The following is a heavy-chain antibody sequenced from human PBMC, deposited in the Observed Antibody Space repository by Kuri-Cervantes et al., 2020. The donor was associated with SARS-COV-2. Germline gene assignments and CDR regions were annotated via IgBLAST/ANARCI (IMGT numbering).Heavy chain of an antibody. V-gene: IGHV1-18*01. CDR1: GYAFTTYG. CDR2: ISGYNDNT. J-gene: IGHJ5*02. Sequence: ASVKVSRKASGYAFTTYGITWVRQAPGQGLEWMGWISGYNDNTKYAQKLQGRVIMTTDTSTNTAYMELRSLRSDDTAVYYCARDPNVNAHATEGYWFEPWGQGTLVTVSS. D-gene: IGHD2-2*01. CDR3: ARDPNVNAHATEGYWFEP.